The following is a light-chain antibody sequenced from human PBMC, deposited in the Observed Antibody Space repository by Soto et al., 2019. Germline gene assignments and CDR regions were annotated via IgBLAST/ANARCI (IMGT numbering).Light chain of an antibody. CDR2: DVS. V-gene: IGLV2-11*01. Sequence: QSVLTQPHSVSGSPGQSVTISCTGTSSDVGGYNYVSWYQQHPGKAPKLMIYDVSKRPSGVPDRFSGSKSGNTASLTISGLQAEDEADYYCCSYAGSYTFPYVFGTGTKVTVL. J-gene: IGLJ1*01. CDR3: CSYAGSYTFPYV. CDR1: SSDVGGYNY.